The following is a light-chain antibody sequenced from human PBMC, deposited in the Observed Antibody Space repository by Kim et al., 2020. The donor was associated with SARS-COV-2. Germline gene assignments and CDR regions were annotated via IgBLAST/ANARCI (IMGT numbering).Light chain of an antibody. Sequence: EIVMTQTRATLSVSPGERATLSCRASQSVSSNLAWYQQKPGQAPRLLIYGASTRATGIPARFSGSGSGTEFTLTISSLQSEDFAVYYCQQYNNWPLYTFGQGTKLEI. CDR3: QQYNNWPLYT. CDR2: GAS. V-gene: IGKV3-15*01. CDR1: QSVSSN. J-gene: IGKJ2*01.